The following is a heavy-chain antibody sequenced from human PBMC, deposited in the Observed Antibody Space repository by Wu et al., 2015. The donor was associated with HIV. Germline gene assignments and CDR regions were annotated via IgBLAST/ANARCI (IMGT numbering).Heavy chain of an antibody. CDR2: IVPVYNIP. Sequence: QVQLVQSGAGVRKPGSSVMVPCKASGDTFNKYAINWVRQAPGQGLEWMGGIVPVYNIPNYAEKFQDRVTITADRSTSTAYMELSSLRSADTAIYYCARGRYSGYDSPRVYYYYMDVWGLGTTVIVSS. V-gene: IGHV1-69*14. J-gene: IGHJ6*03. D-gene: IGHD5-12*01. CDR1: GDTFNKYA. CDR3: ARGRYSGYDSPRVYYYYMDV.